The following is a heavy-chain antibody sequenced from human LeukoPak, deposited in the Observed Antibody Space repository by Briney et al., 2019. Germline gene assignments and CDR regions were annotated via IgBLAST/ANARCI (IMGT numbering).Heavy chain of an antibody. Sequence: GGSLRLSCAASGFTFSSYAMSWVRQTPGKGLEWVAFIRHDGSNKYYADSVKGRFTISRDNAKNFLYLQMNSLRAEDTAVYYCARTYYDILTGYNPYFDYWGQGILVTVSS. D-gene: IGHD3-9*01. CDR3: ARTYYDILTGYNPYFDY. V-gene: IGHV3-33*08. CDR2: IRHDGSNK. J-gene: IGHJ4*02. CDR1: GFTFSSYA.